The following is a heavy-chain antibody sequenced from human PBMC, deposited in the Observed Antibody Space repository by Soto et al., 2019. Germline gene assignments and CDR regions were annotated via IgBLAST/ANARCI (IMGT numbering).Heavy chain of an antibody. D-gene: IGHD3-10*01. CDR2: ISAYNGNT. CDR1: GYTFTSYG. V-gene: IGHV1-18*01. Sequence: ASVKVSCKASGYTFTSYGISWVRQAPGQGLEWMGWISAYNGNTNYAQKIQGRVTMTTDTSTSTAYMELRSLRSDDTAVYYCAKERITMVRGVGTAFDIWGQGTMVTVSS. CDR3: AKERITMVRGVGTAFDI. J-gene: IGHJ3*02.